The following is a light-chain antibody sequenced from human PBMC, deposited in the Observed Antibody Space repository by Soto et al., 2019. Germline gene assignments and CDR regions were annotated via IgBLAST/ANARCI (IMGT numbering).Light chain of an antibody. CDR2: STN. J-gene: IGLJ2*01. V-gene: IGLV1-47*02. Sequence: QSVLTQPPSASGTPGQRVTISCSGGKSNIESNHVYWYQQRPGTAPKLLIYSTNQRPSGVPDRFSGSKSGTSASLAISGIRSEDEADYFCATWDDSLRGFVVFGGGTKLTVL. CDR1: KSNIESNH. CDR3: ATWDDSLRGFVV.